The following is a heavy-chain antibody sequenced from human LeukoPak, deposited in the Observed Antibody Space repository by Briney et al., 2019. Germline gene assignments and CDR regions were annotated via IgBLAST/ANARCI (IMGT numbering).Heavy chain of an antibody. J-gene: IGHJ4*02. D-gene: IGHD6-13*01. CDR1: GGTFSSYA. CDR2: IIPIFGTA. V-gene: IGHV1-69*01. Sequence: ASVKVSCKASGGTFSSYAISWVRQAPGQGLEWMGGIIPIFGTANYAQKFQGRVTITADESTSTAYMELSSLRSEDTAVYYCARASDMHSSSWYYLDYWGQGTLVTVSS. CDR3: ARASDMHSSSWYYLDY.